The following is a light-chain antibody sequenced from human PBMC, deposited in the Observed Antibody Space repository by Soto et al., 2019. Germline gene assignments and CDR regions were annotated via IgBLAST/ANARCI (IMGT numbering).Light chain of an antibody. J-gene: IGLJ2*01. CDR2: SNN. Sequence: QSVLTQPPSASGTPGQRVTISCSGSSSNIGSNTVNWYQQLPGTAPKLLIYSNNQRPSGVPDPFSGSKSGTSASLAISGLQSEDEADYYCAAWDDSLNGPVVFGGGTKLTVL. CDR1: SSNIGSNT. V-gene: IGLV1-44*01. CDR3: AAWDDSLNGPVV.